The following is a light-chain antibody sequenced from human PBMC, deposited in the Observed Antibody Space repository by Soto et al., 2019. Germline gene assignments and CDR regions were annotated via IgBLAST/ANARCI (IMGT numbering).Light chain of an antibody. V-gene: IGLV2-14*01. CDR3: SSYTNINTRACV. J-gene: IGLJ1*01. CDR1: SGDIGSYNR. CDR2: EVT. Sequence: QSALTQPASVSESPGQSITISCTGKSGDIGSYNRVSWYKQHPGKAPKLIIYEVTDRPSGVSNRFSGSKSGNTASLTISGLQAEDEAEYYCSSYTNINTRACVFGTGAKVTVL.